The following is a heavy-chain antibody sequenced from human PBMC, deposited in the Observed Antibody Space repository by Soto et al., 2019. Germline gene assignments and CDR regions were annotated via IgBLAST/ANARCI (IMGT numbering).Heavy chain of an antibody. D-gene: IGHD7-27*01. Sequence: PSQTLSLTCAISGDSVSTYSAAWNWIRLSPSRGLEWLGRTYYRSKWYADYAISVKSRISISADTSKNQFSLQLNSITPEDTAIYFCARESGRLFGFWGQGSLVTVSS. CDR3: ARESGRLFGF. J-gene: IGHJ4*02. V-gene: IGHV6-1*01. CDR2: TYYRSKWYA. CDR1: GDSVSTYSAA.